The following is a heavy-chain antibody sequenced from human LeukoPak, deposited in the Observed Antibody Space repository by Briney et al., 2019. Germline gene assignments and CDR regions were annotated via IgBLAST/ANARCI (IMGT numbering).Heavy chain of an antibody. CDR3: AKRDFDF. V-gene: IGHV3-11*01. CDR2: ISSSGGSI. Sequence: GESLKISCKGSGYTFSDYYMSWFRQAPGKGLQWVSYISSSGGSIYYADSVKGRFTISRDNTKNSLYLQMNSLRAEDTAVYYCAKRDFDFWGQGTLVIVSS. J-gene: IGHJ4*02. CDR1: GYTFSDYY.